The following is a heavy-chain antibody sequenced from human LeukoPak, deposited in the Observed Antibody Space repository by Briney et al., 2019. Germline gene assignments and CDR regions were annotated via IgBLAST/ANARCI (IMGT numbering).Heavy chain of an antibody. V-gene: IGHV3-21*01. CDR1: GFTFSSYS. D-gene: IGHD4-17*01. Sequence: GGSLRLSCAASGFTFSSYSMNWVRQAPGKGLEWVSSISSSSSYIYYADSVKGRFTISRDNAKDSLYLQMNSLRAEDTAVYYCAGGDYDYFDYWGQGTLVTVSS. CDR2: ISSSSSYI. J-gene: IGHJ4*02. CDR3: AGGDYDYFDY.